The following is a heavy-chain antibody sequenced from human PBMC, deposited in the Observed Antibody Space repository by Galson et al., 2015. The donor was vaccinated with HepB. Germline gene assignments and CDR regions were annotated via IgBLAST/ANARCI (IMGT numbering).Heavy chain of an antibody. CDR1: GFSLRVSGMG. Sequence: PALVKPTQTLTLTCTFSGFSLRVSGMGVGWIRQPPGKALEWLAFINWNDDKRYNPSLKNRLTIIKDAFKNQVVLRMTNMDPEDTATYYCARSLGLVGPYFDFWCQGSPITGSS. CDR2: INWNDDK. D-gene: IGHD3/OR15-3a*01. CDR3: ARSLGLVGPYFDF. J-gene: IGHJ4*02. V-gene: IGHV2-5*01.